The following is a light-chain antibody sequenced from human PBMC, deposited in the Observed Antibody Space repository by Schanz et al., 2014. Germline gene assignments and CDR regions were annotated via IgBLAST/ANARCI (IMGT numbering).Light chain of an antibody. CDR1: SSDVGGYNY. CDR3: ATWDDRLSGVV. V-gene: IGLV2-14*01. Sequence: QSALTQPASVSGSPGQSITISCTGTSSDVGGYNYVSWYQQHPGKAPKLMIYDVSNRPSGVSNRFSGSKSGNTASLTISGLQAEDEADYYCATWDDRLSGVVFGGGTKVTVL. CDR2: DVS. J-gene: IGLJ2*01.